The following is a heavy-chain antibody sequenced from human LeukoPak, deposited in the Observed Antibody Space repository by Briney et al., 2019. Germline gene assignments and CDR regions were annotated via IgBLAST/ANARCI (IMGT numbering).Heavy chain of an antibody. Sequence: PGGSLRLSCAASGFTFSSYTMNWVRQAPGKGLEWVSSITSSSIYTYYADSVKGRFTISRDNSKNTLYLHINSLRAEDTAVYYCVKDNPLDYWGQGTLVIVSS. V-gene: IGHV3-21*01. CDR3: VKDNPLDY. CDR2: ITSSSIYT. D-gene: IGHD1-14*01. J-gene: IGHJ4*02. CDR1: GFTFSSYT.